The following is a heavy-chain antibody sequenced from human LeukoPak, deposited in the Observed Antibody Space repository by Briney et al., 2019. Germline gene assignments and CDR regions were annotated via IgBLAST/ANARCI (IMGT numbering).Heavy chain of an antibody. V-gene: IGHV4-59*07. CDR1: DDSFSTYD. Sequence: SDTLSLTCTVSDDSFSTYDWSWIRQPPGKGLEWIGYIYSNESNNYNPSLKSRVTISVDTSKNQFSLKLSSVTAADTAVYYCAGGWIQPGVFDIWGQGTKVTVSS. J-gene: IGHJ3*02. D-gene: IGHD5-18*01. CDR2: IYSNESN. CDR3: AGGWIQPGVFDI.